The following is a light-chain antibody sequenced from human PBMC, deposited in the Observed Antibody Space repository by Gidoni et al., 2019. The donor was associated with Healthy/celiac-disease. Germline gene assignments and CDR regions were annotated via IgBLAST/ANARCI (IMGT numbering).Light chain of an antibody. V-gene: IGKV3-11*01. J-gene: IGKJ4*01. Sequence: DIVLTQSPATLSLSPGERATLSCRASQSVSSYLAWYQQKPGQAPRLLIYDASNRATGIPARFSGSGSGTDFTLTISSLEPEDFAVYYCQQRGNWQVTFXGXTKVXIK. CDR3: QQRGNWQVT. CDR2: DAS. CDR1: QSVSSY.